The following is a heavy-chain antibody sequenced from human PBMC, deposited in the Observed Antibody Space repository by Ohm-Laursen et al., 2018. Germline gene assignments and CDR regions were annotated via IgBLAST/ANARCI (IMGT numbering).Heavy chain of an antibody. V-gene: IGHV3-66*01. Sequence: GSLRLSCSATGFTVGNNYMSWVRQAPGKGLEWVSFIYSGGSTYYADSVKGRFTISRDNAKNSLYLQMNSLRAEDTAVYYCARDNDSGYYSVRDFDYWGQGTLVTVSS. CDR2: IYSGGST. CDR1: GFTVGNNY. D-gene: IGHD3-22*01. CDR3: ARDNDSGYYSVRDFDY. J-gene: IGHJ4*02.